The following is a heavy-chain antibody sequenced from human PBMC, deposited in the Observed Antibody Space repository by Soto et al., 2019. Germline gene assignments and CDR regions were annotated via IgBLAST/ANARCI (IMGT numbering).Heavy chain of an antibody. CDR1: GFTFSSYA. CDR3: AKASQNYYGSGSYYNSPFDY. J-gene: IGHJ4*02. D-gene: IGHD3-10*01. V-gene: IGHV3-23*01. CDR2: ISGSGGST. Sequence: TGGSLRLSCAASGFTFSSYAMSWVRQAPGKGLEWVSAISGSGGSTYYADSVKGRFTISRDNSKNTLYLQMNSLRAEDTAVYYCAKASQNYYGSGSYYNSPFDYWGQGTLVTVSS.